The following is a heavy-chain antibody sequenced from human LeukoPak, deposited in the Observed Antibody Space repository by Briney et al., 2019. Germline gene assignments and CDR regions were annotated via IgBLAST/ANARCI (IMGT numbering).Heavy chain of an antibody. CDR2: INHSGST. CDR3: ARLTSRYYDSSGHAFDI. J-gene: IGHJ3*02. D-gene: IGHD3-22*01. CDR1: GGSFSGYY. V-gene: IGHV4-34*01. Sequence: SETLSLTCAVYGGSFSGYYWSWIRQPPGKGLEWIGEINHSGSTNYNPSLKSRVTISVDTSKNQFSLKLSSVTAADTAVYYCARLTSRYYDSSGHAFDIWGQGTMVTVSS.